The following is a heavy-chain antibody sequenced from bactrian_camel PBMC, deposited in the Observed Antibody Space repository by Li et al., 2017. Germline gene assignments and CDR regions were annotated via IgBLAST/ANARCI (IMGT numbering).Heavy chain of an antibody. Sequence: HVQLVESGGGSVQAGGSLRLSCVASGGTSSTLLMGWFRQAPGKEREGVAAISGSRLITYYTDSTKGRFTISRDRTKNTVYLQMNSLEPEDTAMYYCAATTRIVPNGLTWRTPALYNYWGQGTQVTVS. CDR2: ISGSRLIT. CDR1: GGTSSTLL. V-gene: IGHV3-3*01. J-gene: IGHJ4*01. CDR3: AATTRIVPNGLTWRTPALYNY. D-gene: IGHD1*01.